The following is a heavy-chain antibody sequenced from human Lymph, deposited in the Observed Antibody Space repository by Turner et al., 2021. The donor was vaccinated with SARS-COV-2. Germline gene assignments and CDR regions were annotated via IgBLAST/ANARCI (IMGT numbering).Heavy chain of an antibody. D-gene: IGHD5-18*01. CDR3: ARDLDTAGGMDV. CDR2: IYSGGTT. Sequence: EVQLVESGGGLVQPGGSLRPSCAASGLTVRSNYMRWVRQAPGKGLEWVSVIYSGGTTYYADSVKGRFTISRHNSKNTLYLQMNSLRAEDTAVYYCARDLDTAGGMDVWGQGTTVTVSS. J-gene: IGHJ6*02. CDR1: GLTVRSNY. V-gene: IGHV3-53*04.